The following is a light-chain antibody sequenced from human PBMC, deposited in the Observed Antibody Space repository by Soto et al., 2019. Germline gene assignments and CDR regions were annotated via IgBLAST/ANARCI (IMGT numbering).Light chain of an antibody. CDR2: GAS. V-gene: IGKV3-20*01. CDR1: QTVSSSY. CDR3: QHYGSSPQT. Sequence: EIVLTQSPGTLSLSPGERATLSCRASQTVSSSYLAWYQQKPGQAPRLLIYGASNRSTGIPDRFGGSGSGADFTLTISRLEPEDFAVYYCQHYGSSPQTFGQGTQVE. J-gene: IGKJ1*01.